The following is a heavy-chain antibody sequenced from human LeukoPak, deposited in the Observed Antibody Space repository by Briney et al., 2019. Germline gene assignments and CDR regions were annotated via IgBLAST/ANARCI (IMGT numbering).Heavy chain of an antibody. V-gene: IGHV3-9*01. J-gene: IGHJ4*02. Sequence: GGSLRLSCAASGFTFDDYAMHWVRQAPGKGLEWASGISWNSGSIGYADSVKGRFTISRDNAKNSLYLQMNSLRAEDTALHYCAKGGLTVTTLQDYWGQGTLVTVSS. CDR1: GFTFDDYA. CDR2: ISWNSGSI. CDR3: AKGGLTVTTLQDY. D-gene: IGHD4-11*01.